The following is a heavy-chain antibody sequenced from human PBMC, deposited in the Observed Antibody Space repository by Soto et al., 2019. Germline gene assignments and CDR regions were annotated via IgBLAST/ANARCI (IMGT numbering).Heavy chain of an antibody. J-gene: IGHJ4*02. CDR3: AKARQSYCSSTSCSWGKGSFDY. CDR2: ISGSGGST. Sequence: GGSLRLSCAASGFTFSSYAMSWVRQAPGKGLEWVSAISGSGGSTYYADSVKGRLTISRDNSKNTLYLQMNSLRAEDTAVYYCAKARQSYCSSTSCSWGKGSFDYWGQGTLVTVSS. V-gene: IGHV3-23*01. CDR1: GFTFSSYA. D-gene: IGHD2-2*01.